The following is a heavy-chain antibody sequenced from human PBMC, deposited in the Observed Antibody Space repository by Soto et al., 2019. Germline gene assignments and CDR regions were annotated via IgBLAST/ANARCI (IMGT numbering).Heavy chain of an antibody. D-gene: IGHD3-9*01. CDR1: GFTFSSYW. CDR2: IKQDGSEK. V-gene: IGHV3-7*01. CDR3: AREYDILTGYATYGGYDYGYFDY. J-gene: IGHJ4*02. Sequence: GGSLRLSCAASGFTFSSYWMSWVRQAPGKGLEWVANIKQDGSEKYYVDSVKGRFTISRDNAKNSLYLQMNSLRAEDTAVYYCAREYDILTGYATYGGYDYGYFDYWGQGTLVTVSS.